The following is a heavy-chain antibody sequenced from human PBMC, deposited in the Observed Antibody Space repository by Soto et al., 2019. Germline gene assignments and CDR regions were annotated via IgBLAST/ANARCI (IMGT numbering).Heavy chain of an antibody. CDR1: GFAVSSNY. V-gene: IGHV3-66*01. CDR2: IHSGGDT. Sequence: EVQLVESGGDLVQPGGSLRLSCAASGFAVSSNYMTWVRQAPGKGLEWVSVIHSGGDTHYADSVRVRFTISRDNSKNTLYLRMNSLRAEDTSVYYCARSRTGTTYGGMDVWGQGTTVTVSS. J-gene: IGHJ6*02. CDR3: ARSRTGTTYGGMDV. D-gene: IGHD1-7*01.